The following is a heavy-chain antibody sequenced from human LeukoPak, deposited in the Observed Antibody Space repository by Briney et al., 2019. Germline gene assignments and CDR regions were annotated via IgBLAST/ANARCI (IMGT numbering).Heavy chain of an antibody. D-gene: IGHD1-1*01. CDR2: ISSSSSTI. J-gene: IGHJ4*02. Sequence: GGSLRLSCAASGFTFSSYSMNWVRQAPGKGLEWVSYISSSSSTIYYADSVKGRFTISRDNAKNSLYLQMNSLRAEDTAVYYCARETGSTTGPARDWGQGTLVTVSS. CDR3: ARETGSTTGPARD. CDR1: GFTFSSYS. V-gene: IGHV3-48*01.